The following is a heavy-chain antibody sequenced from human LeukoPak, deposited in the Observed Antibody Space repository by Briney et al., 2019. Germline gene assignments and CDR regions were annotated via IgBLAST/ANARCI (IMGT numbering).Heavy chain of an antibody. D-gene: IGHD6-19*01. CDR2: ISYDGSNK. J-gene: IGHJ4*02. CDR1: GFTFSSYA. Sequence: GGSLRLSCAASGFTFSSYAMHWVRQAPGKGLEWVAVISYDGSNKYYADSVKGRFTISRDNSKNTLYLQVNSLRAEDTAVYYCARDPDVMYSSGWLDYWGQGTLVTVSS. CDR3: ARDPDVMYSSGWLDY. V-gene: IGHV3-30*04.